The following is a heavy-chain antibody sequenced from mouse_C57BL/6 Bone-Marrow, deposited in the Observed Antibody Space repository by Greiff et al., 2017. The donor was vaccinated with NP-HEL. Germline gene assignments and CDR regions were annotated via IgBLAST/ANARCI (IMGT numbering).Heavy chain of an antibody. V-gene: IGHV1-81*01. CDR2: IYPRSGNT. CDR1: GYTFTSYG. Sequence: QVQLKQSGAELARPGASVKLSCKASGYTFTSYGISWVKQRTGQGLEWIGEIYPRSGNTYYNEKFKGKATLTADKSSSTAYMELRSLTSEDSAVDFCARWSYCDYGADYWGQGTTLTVSS. CDR3: ARWSYCDYGADY. J-gene: IGHJ2*01. D-gene: IGHD2-4*01.